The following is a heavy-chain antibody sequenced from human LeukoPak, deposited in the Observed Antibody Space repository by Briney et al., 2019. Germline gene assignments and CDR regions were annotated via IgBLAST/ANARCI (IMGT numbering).Heavy chain of an antibody. CDR1: GFTVSSYA. CDR3: AKRGAVRATTFYYYYYMDV. V-gene: IGHV3-23*01. CDR2: ISGSGGST. J-gene: IGHJ6*03. Sequence: GGSLRLSCAVSGFTVSSYAMSWVRQAPGKGLEWVSAISGSGGSTYYADSVKGRFTISRDNSKNTLYLQMNSLRAEDTAVYYCAKRGAVRATTFYYYYYMDVWGKGTTVTVSS. D-gene: IGHD1-26*01.